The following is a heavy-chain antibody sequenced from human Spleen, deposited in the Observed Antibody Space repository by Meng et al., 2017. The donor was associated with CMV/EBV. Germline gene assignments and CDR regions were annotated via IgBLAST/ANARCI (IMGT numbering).Heavy chain of an antibody. V-gene: IGHV3-30-3*01. J-gene: IGHJ6*02. Sequence: GESLKISCAASGFTFSSYAMHWVRQAPGKGLEWVAVISYDGSNKYYADSVKGRFTISRNNSKNTLYLQMNSLRAEDTAVYYRARDHCSTSCYWFYYGMDVWGQGTTVTVSS. CDR2: ISYDGSNK. CDR1: GFTFSSYA. CDR3: ARDHCSTSCYWFYYGMDV. D-gene: IGHD2-2*01.